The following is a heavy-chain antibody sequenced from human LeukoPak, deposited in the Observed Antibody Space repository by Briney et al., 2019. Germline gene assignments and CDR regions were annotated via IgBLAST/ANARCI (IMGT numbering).Heavy chain of an antibody. D-gene: IGHD3-10*01. Sequence: ASVKVSCKASGYTFTSYDINWVRQATGQGLEWMGWMNPNSGNTGYAQKFQGRVTMTRNTSISTAYVELSSLRSEDTAVYYCARGRVTMVRGVIMYYFDYWGQGTLVTVSS. CDR1: GYTFTSYD. J-gene: IGHJ4*02. CDR2: MNPNSGNT. V-gene: IGHV1-8*01. CDR3: ARGRVTMVRGVIMYYFDY.